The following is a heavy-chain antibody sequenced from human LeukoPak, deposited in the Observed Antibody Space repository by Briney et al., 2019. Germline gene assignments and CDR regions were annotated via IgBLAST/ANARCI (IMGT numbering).Heavy chain of an antibody. CDR1: GYTFTGYY. CDR3: ARVPDPYCRSTSCYGGYSYGWAPTPFDY. J-gene: IGHJ4*02. CDR2: INPNSGGT. V-gene: IGHV1-2*02. D-gene: IGHD2-2*01. Sequence: ASVKVSCKASGYTFTGYYMHWVRQAPGQGLEWMGWINPNSGGTNYAQKFQGRVTMTRDTSISTDYMELSRLRSDDTAVYYCARVPDPYCRSTSCYGGYSYGWAPTPFDYWGQGTLVTVSS.